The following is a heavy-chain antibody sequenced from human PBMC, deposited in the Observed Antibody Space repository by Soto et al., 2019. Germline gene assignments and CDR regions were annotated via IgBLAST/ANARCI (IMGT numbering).Heavy chain of an antibody. V-gene: IGHV1-18*01. D-gene: IGHD3-16*01. CDR3: ARDGEYDYVWGSHNWFDP. CDR2: ISAYNGNT. CDR1: GYTFTSYG. J-gene: IGHJ5*02. Sequence: QVQLVQSGAEVKKPGASVKVSCKASGYTFTSYGISWVRQAPGQGLEWMGWISAYNGNTNYAQKLQGRVTMTTDTATSTAYMELRSLRSDDTAVYYCARDGEYDYVWGSHNWFDPWGQGTLVTVSS.